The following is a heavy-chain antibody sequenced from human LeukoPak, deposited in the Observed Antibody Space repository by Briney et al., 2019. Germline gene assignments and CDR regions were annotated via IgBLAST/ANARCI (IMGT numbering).Heavy chain of an antibody. D-gene: IGHD6-6*01. V-gene: IGHV3-30*01. CDR1: GFTFSSYA. CDR3: ARGFSSSSDY. CDR2: ISYDGSNK. J-gene: IGHJ4*02. Sequence: GGSLRLSCAASGFTFSSYAMHWVRQAPGKGLEWVAVISYDGSNKYYADSVKGRFTISRDNSKNTLYLQMNSLRAEDTAVYYCARGFSSSSDYWGQGTLVTVSS.